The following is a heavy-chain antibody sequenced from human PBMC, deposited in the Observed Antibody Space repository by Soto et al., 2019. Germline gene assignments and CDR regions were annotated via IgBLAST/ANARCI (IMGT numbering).Heavy chain of an antibody. J-gene: IGHJ4*02. D-gene: IGHD1-1*01. CDR1: GFTFSIYD. Sequence: QVQMVECGGGVVQPGRSLRLSYAASGFTFSIYDMHWVCQAPGKGLEWVAGTSYDGSKKYYADPVKGRFTISRDTSKNTLYLQMSILRGEATAVYYCAKGGITLARLEYWRQGTLVTVSS. V-gene: IGHV3-30*18. CDR3: AKGGITLARLEY. CDR2: TSYDGSKK.